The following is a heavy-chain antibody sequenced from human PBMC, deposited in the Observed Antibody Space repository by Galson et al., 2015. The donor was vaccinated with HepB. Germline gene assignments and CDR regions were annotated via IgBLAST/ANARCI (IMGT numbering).Heavy chain of an antibody. J-gene: IGHJ4*02. Sequence: SLRLSCAASGFTFSSYWMSWVRQAPGKGLEWVANIKQDGSEKYYVDSVKGRFTISRDNAKNSLYLQMNSLRAEDTAVYYCARVPIGPLTRYNSDDYWGQGTLVTVSS. D-gene: IGHD5-24*01. CDR1: GFTFSSYW. V-gene: IGHV3-7*03. CDR2: IKQDGSEK. CDR3: ARVPIGPLTRYNSDDY.